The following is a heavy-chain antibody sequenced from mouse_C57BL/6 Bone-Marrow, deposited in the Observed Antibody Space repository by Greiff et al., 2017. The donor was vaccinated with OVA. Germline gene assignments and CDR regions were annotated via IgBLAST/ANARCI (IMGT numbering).Heavy chain of an antibody. CDR1: GFTFSDFY. CDR2: SRNKANDYTT. D-gene: IGHD1-1*01. CDR3: AREYYGSSYRYFDV. V-gene: IGHV7-1*01. Sequence: EVQRVESGGGLVQSGRSLRLSCATSGFTFSDFYMEWVRQAPGKGLEWIAASRNKANDYTTEYSASVKGRFIVSRDTSQSILYLQMNALRAEDTAIYYCAREYYGSSYRYFDVWGTGTTVTVSS. J-gene: IGHJ1*03.